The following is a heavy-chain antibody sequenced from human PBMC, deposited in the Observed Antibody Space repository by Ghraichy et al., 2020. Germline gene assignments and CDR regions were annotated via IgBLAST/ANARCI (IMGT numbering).Heavy chain of an antibody. J-gene: IGHJ4*02. CDR3: ARHDRGRYRFGDYHLDY. CDR2: IYYSGGI. CDR1: GGSISSYY. D-gene: IGHD3-16*02. V-gene: IGHV4-59*08. Sequence: SETLSLTCTVSGGSISSYYWSWIRQPPGKGLEWIGYIYYSGGINYNPSLKSRVTISVDTSKNQFSLKVSSVTAADTAVYYCARHDRGRYRFGDYHLDYWGQVILVTVSS.